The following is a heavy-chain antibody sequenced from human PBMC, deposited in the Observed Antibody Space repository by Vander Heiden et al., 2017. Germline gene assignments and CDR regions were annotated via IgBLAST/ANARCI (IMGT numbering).Heavy chain of an antibody. J-gene: IGHJ4*02. CDR3: ARDHWVRDGSTFDY. CDR1: GFTSSSYS. Sequence: EVQLVESGGGLVKPGGSLRLSCAASGFTSSSYSMNWVRQAPGKGLEWVSSISSSSSYIYYADSVKGRFTISRDNAKNSLYLQMNSLRAEDTAVYYCARDHWVRDGSTFDYWGQGTLVTVSS. CDR2: ISSSSSYI. V-gene: IGHV3-21*01. D-gene: IGHD3-16*01.